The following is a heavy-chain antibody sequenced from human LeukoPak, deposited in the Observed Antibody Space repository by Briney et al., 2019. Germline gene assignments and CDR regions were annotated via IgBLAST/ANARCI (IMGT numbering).Heavy chain of an antibody. Sequence: GGSLRLSCAASGFTFSTYEMNWVRQAPGKGLEWVSYISGSSSYTIYADSVKGRFTISRDNAKNSLYLQMNSLRAEDTAVYYCARVTLYAESALDYWGQGTLVTVSS. CDR1: GFTFSTYE. CDR3: ARVTLYAESALDY. CDR2: ISGSSSYT. V-gene: IGHV3-21*05. J-gene: IGHJ4*02. D-gene: IGHD4-17*01.